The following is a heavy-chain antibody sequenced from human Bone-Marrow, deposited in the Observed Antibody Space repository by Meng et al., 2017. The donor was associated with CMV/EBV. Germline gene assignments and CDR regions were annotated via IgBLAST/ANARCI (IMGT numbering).Heavy chain of an antibody. J-gene: IGHJ4*02. Sequence: GGSLRLSCAASGFTFSSYSMNWVRQAPGKGLEWVSSISSSSSYIYYADSVKGRFTISRDNSKNTLYLQMNSLRAEDTAVYYCAKDRVIVGLGFDYWGQGTLVTVSS. CDR3: AKDRVIVGLGFDY. V-gene: IGHV3-21*01. CDR1: GFTFSSYS. CDR2: ISSSSSYI. D-gene: IGHD2/OR15-2a*01.